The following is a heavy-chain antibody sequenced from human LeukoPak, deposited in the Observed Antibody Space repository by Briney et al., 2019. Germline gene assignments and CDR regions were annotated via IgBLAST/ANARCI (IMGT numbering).Heavy chain of an antibody. D-gene: IGHD2-2*01. V-gene: IGHV3-30*19. J-gene: IGHJ4*02. CDR2: IDYGGSYK. CDR3: ARTILPAQDY. CDR1: GFTFSTYG. Sequence: PGGSLRLSCAASGFTFSTYGMHWVRQAPGKGLEWVAFIDYGGSYKYYADSAKGRFTISRDNSRDTLYLQMNSLRVEDTAVYYCARTILPAQDYWGQGTLVTVAS.